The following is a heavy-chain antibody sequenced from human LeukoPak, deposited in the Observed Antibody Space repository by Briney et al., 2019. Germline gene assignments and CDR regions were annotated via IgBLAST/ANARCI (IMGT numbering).Heavy chain of an antibody. CDR3: AREESGGYFDY. V-gene: IGHV1-46*01. CDR2: INPTGTGT. Sequence: SVKVSCKASGYTFSNYYMHWVRQAPGQGLEWMGLINPTGTGTNYAQKFRGRVTLTRDTSTTTVYMELSSLRSEDSAVYYCAREESGGYFDYWGQGTLVTVSS. CDR1: GYTFSNYY. J-gene: IGHJ4*02. D-gene: IGHD2-8*02.